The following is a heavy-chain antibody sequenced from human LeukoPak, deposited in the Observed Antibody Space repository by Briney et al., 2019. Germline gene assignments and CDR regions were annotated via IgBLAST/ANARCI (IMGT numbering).Heavy chain of an antibody. Sequence: GESLKISCKASGYSFTTYWIGWVRQMPGKGVEWMGIVYPSDSDTKYSPSFQGQVTISADKSISTAYLQWSSLKASDTATYYCARGAYSYGYPKFDYWGQGTLVTVSS. V-gene: IGHV5-51*01. CDR2: VYPSDSDT. CDR1: GYSFTTYW. D-gene: IGHD5-18*01. CDR3: ARGAYSYGYPKFDY. J-gene: IGHJ4*02.